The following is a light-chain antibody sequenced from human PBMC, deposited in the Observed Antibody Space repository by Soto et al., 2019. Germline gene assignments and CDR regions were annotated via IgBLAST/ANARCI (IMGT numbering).Light chain of an antibody. Sequence: QSVLTQPASVSGSPGQSITVSCTGTSSDVGAYNLVSWYQQHPGKAPRLIIYEDTKRPSGISHRFSGSKSDNTASLTISGLRAEDEAHYYCCSYAGSRTFVFGGGTKLTVL. J-gene: IGLJ3*02. V-gene: IGLV2-23*01. CDR3: CSYAGSRTFV. CDR2: EDT. CDR1: SSDVGAYNL.